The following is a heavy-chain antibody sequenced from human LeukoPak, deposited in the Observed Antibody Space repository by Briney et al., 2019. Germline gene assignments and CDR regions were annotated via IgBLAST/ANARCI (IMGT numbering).Heavy chain of an antibody. Sequence: SQTLSLTCTVSGGSISSGGYYWSWIRQHPGKGLEWIGYIYYSGSTYYNPSLKSRVTISVDTSKNQFSLKLSSVTAADTAVYYCARDAVPIMVRGVIGTYYFDYWGQGTLVTVSS. D-gene: IGHD3-10*01. CDR1: GGSISSGGYY. CDR3: ARDAVPIMVRGVIGTYYFDY. CDR2: IYYSGST. J-gene: IGHJ4*02. V-gene: IGHV4-31*03.